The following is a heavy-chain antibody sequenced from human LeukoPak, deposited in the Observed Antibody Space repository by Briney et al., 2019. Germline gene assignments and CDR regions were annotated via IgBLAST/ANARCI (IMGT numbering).Heavy chain of an antibody. V-gene: IGHV1-69*13. Sequence: ASVTVSCTASGGTFSSYAISWVRQAPGQGLEWMGGIIPIFGTANYAQKFQGRVTVTADESTSTAYMELSSLRSEDTAVYYCARARGYSYGYINYWGQGTLVTVSS. D-gene: IGHD5-18*01. CDR3: ARARGYSYGYINY. CDR2: IIPIFGTA. J-gene: IGHJ4*02. CDR1: GGTFSSYA.